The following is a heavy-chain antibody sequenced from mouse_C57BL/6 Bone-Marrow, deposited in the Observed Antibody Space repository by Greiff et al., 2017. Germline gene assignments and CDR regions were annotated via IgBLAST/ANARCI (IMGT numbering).Heavy chain of an antibody. Sequence: LPQSGPVLVKPGPSVKISCKASGFTFTDYYIHWVKQSHGTGLEWIGLVYPYNCATCYHQKFKGKATLTLDTSSSTAYMELNSLTSEDSAVDYCVYDGFYYYAMDYWGQGTSVTVSS. V-gene: IGHV1-36*01. CDR1: GFTFTDYY. CDR3: VYDGFYYYAMDY. J-gene: IGHJ4*01. D-gene: IGHD2-3*01. CDR2: VYPYNCAT.